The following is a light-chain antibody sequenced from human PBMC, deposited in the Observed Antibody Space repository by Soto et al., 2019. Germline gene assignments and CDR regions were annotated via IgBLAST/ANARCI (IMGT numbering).Light chain of an antibody. CDR3: QQYSIWPPIT. CDR1: HSVSTY. CDR2: DAS. J-gene: IGKJ5*01. Sequence: TVLTQSPATLSLSPGEGATLSCRASHSVSTYLAWYQQKPGQAPRLLIYDASNRATGIPARFSGSGSGTDFTLTIGSLEPEDSAVYYCQQYSIWPPITFGQGTRLEIK. V-gene: IGKV3-11*01.